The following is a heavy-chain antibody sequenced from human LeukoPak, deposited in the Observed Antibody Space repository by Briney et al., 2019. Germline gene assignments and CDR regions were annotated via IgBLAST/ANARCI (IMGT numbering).Heavy chain of an antibody. CDR2: IYSGGGT. CDR3: AKGAQASRSWSDY. Sequence: GGSLRLSCAASGFTVSSNYMSWVRKAPGKGLEGVSVIYSGGGTSYADSVKVRFTISRDNSKNTLYLQMNSLRAEDTAVYYCAKGAQASRSWSDYWGQGTMVTVSS. V-gene: IGHV3-53*05. CDR1: GFTVSSNY. J-gene: IGHJ4*02. D-gene: IGHD6-13*01.